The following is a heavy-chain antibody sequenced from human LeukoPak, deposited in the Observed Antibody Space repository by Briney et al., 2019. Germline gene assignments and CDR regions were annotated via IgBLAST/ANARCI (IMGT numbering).Heavy chain of an antibody. Sequence: GASVKVSCKASGYTFTSYYMHWVRQAPGQGLEWMGIINPSGDSTSYAQKFQGRVTMTRDTSTSTVYMELSSLRSEDTAVYYCARDFSSAYYDFWSGYSVWGQGTLVTVSS. J-gene: IGHJ4*02. V-gene: IGHV1-46*01. CDR2: INPSGDST. CDR1: GYTFTSYY. D-gene: IGHD3-3*01. CDR3: ARDFSSAYYDFWSGYSV.